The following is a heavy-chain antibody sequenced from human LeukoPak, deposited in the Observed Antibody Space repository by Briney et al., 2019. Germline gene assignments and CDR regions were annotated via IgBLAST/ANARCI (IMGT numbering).Heavy chain of an antibody. CDR1: GFTLNSHG. V-gene: IGHV3-21*01. CDR2: ISSSSSYI. Sequence: GGSLRLSCAASGFTLNSHGMHWVRQAPGKGLEWVSSISSSSSYIYYADSVKGRFTISRDNAKNSLYLQMNSLRAEDTAVYYCARDWGGGNLESDAFDIWGQGTMVTVSS. CDR3: ARDWGGGNLESDAFDI. J-gene: IGHJ3*02. D-gene: IGHD4-23*01.